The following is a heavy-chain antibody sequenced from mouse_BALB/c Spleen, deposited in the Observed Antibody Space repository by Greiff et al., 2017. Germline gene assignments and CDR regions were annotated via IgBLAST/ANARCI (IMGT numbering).Heavy chain of an antibody. V-gene: IGHV1-7*01. J-gene: IGHJ4*01. CDR2: INPSTGYT. CDR1: GYTFTSYW. Sequence: VQLVESGAELAKPGASVKMSCKASGYTFTSYWMHWVKQRPGQGLEWIGYINPSTGYTEYNQKFKDKATLTADKSSSTAYMQLSSLTSEDSAVYYCARNPPYYYGSSPYYAMDYWGQGTSVTVSS. D-gene: IGHD1-1*01. CDR3: ARNPPYYYGSSPYYAMDY.